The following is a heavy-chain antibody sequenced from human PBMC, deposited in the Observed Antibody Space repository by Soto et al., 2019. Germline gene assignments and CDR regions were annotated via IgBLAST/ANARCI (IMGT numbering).Heavy chain of an antibody. Sequence: GGSLRLSCAASGFTFSSYGMHWVRQAPGKGLEWVAVISYDGSNKYYADSVKGRFTISRDNSKNTLYLQMNSLRAEDTAVYYCAKDLASYFDYWGQGTLVTVSS. CDR3: AKDLASYFDY. CDR1: GFTFSSYG. J-gene: IGHJ4*02. V-gene: IGHV3-30*18. CDR2: ISYDGSNK.